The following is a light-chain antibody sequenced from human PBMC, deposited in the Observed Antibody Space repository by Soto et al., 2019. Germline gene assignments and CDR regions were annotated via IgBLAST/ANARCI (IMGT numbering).Light chain of an antibody. CDR1: QGIISY. V-gene: IGKV1-9*01. Sequence: DIQLTQSPSFVSAFVGDRVTITCRASQGIISYLAWYQYKPGKAPKLLIFVASTLQSGVPSRFSGSGSGTEFTLTISSLQPEDFATYYCQQLYTYPFTFGPGTKVDVK. J-gene: IGKJ3*01. CDR3: QQLYTYPFT. CDR2: VAS.